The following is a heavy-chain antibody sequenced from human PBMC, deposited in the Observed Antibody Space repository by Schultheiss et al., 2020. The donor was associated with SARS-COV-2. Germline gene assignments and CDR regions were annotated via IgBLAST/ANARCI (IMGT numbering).Heavy chain of an antibody. CDR1: GFTFSSYA. CDR2: ISYDGSNK. D-gene: IGHD3-22*01. Sequence: GESLKISCAASGFTFSSYAMHWVRQAPGKGLEWVAVISYDGSNKYYADSVKGRFTISRDNSKNTLYLQMNSLRAEDTAVYYCARCDSSGAYGMDVWGQGTTVTVSS. J-gene: IGHJ6*02. V-gene: IGHV3-30*07. CDR3: ARCDSSGAYGMDV.